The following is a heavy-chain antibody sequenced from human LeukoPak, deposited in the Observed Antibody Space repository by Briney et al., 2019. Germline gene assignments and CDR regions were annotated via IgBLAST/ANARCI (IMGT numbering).Heavy chain of an antibody. CDR3: ARIYYSSSYDYWYFDL. Sequence: SETLSLTCTVSGGSIRSYYWSWIRQPPGKGLQRIGYIYYSGSTSYNPSLKSRVTISVDTSKNQFSLKLTSVTAADTAVYYCARIYYSSSYDYWYFDLWGRGTLVTVSS. CDR1: GGSIRSYY. J-gene: IGHJ2*01. CDR2: IYYSGST. D-gene: IGHD6-13*01. V-gene: IGHV4-59*01.